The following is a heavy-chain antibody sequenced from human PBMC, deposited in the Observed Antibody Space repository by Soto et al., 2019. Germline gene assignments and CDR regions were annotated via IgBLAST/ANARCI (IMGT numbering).Heavy chain of an antibody. Sequence: HLQESGPGLVKPSGTLSLTCDVSGGSISSSSWWTWVRQSPGKGLEWIGEIYHAGSPNYNPSFQSRVTILADKSKNHFSLRLTSVTAADTAIYYCARGLSFRGDFDVCGQGTKVTVSS. CDR2: IYHAGSP. D-gene: IGHD2-21*02. CDR3: ARGLSFRGDFDV. V-gene: IGHV4-4*02. J-gene: IGHJ3*01. CDR1: GGSISSSSW.